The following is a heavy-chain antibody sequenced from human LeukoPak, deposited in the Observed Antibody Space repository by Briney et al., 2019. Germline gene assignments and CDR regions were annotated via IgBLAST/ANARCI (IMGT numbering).Heavy chain of an antibody. V-gene: IGHV1-69*04. CDR1: GYTFTSYG. D-gene: IGHD6-19*01. Sequence: GASVKVSCKASGYTFTSYGISWVRQAPGQGLEWMGRIIPILGIANYAQKFQGRVTITADKSTSTAYMELSSLRSEDTAVYYCARDRIAVAGVFDYWGQGTLVTVSS. CDR2: IIPILGIA. J-gene: IGHJ4*02. CDR3: ARDRIAVAGVFDY.